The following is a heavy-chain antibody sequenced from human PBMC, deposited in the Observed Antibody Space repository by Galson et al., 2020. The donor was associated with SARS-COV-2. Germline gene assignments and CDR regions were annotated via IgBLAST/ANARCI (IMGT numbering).Heavy chain of an antibody. CDR1: GFTLSSYG. CDR2: IWYDGSNK. Sequence: GGSLRLSCAASGFTLSSYGMHWVRQAPDKGLEWVAVIWYDGSNKYYADSVKGRFTISRDNSKNTLYLQMNSLRAEDTAVYYCARDLGFDYDSSGYNYWGQGTLVTVSS. D-gene: IGHD3-22*01. CDR3: ARDLGFDYDSSGYNY. J-gene: IGHJ4*02. V-gene: IGHV3-33*01.